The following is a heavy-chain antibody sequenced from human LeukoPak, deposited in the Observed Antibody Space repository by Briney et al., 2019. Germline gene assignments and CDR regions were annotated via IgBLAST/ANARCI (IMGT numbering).Heavy chain of an antibody. Sequence: ASVKVSCKVSGYTLTELSMHWVRQAPGKGLEWMGGFDPEDGETIYAQKSQGRVTMTEDTSSDTAYMELSSLRSEDTAVYYCATSFPGYCSSTSCFDYWGQGTLVTVSS. CDR3: ATSFPGYCSSTSCFDY. CDR1: GYTLTELS. CDR2: FDPEDGET. D-gene: IGHD2-2*01. J-gene: IGHJ4*02. V-gene: IGHV1-24*01.